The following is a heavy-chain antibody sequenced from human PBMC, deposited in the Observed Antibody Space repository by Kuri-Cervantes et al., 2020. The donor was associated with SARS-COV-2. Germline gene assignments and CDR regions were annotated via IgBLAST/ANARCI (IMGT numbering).Heavy chain of an antibody. CDR2: INPNSGAT. D-gene: IGHD2-2*01. CDR3: ARGGCTSSSCYSATGDWLDP. J-gene: IGHJ5*02. CDR1: GDTFTANY. V-gene: IGHV1-2*02. Sequence: ASVKVSCKASGDTFTANYFHWVRQAPGQGLGWMGWINPNSGATNYGQRFQGRVTMTRDTSINTVYMEVTRLTSDDTAVYYCARGGCTSSSCYSATGDWLDPWGQGTLVTVSS.